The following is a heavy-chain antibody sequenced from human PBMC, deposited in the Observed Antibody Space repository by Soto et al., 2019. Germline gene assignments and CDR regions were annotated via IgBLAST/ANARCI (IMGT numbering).Heavy chain of an antibody. J-gene: IGHJ4*02. D-gene: IGHD3-22*01. CDR1: GGSISSYY. CDR3: ARGYDSSGYPFDY. V-gene: IGHV4-59*01. Sequence: QVQLQESGPGLVKPSETLSLTCTVSGGSISSYYWSWIRQPPGKGLEWIGYIYYSGSTNYNPSLKSRVTISVDTSKNQFSLKLSSVTAADTGVYYCARGYDSSGYPFDYWGQGTLVTVSS. CDR2: IYYSGST.